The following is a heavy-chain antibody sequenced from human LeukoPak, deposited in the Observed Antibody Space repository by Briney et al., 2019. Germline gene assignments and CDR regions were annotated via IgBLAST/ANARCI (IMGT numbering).Heavy chain of an antibody. Sequence: PGGSLRLSCTASGLNFRNALMCWVRQAPGKGLAWVANIKKDGSEKYYVDSVKGRFTISRDNAKNSLYLQMNSLRAEDTAVYCCAREPYYVSGSSSDYWGQGTPVTVSS. V-gene: IGHV3-7*01. CDR1: GLNFRNAL. CDR2: IKKDGSEK. CDR3: AREPYYVSGSSSDY. J-gene: IGHJ4*02. D-gene: IGHD3-10*01.